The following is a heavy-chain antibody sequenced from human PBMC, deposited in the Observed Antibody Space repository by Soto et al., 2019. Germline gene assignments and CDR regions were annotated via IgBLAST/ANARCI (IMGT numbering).Heavy chain of an antibody. CDR2: IYYSGST. V-gene: IGHV4-59*01. D-gene: IGHD5-12*01. Sequence: SETLSLTCTVSGGSISSYYWSWIRQPPGKGLEWIGYIYYSGSTNYNPSLKSRVTISVDTSKNQFSLKLSSVTAADTAVYYCARDGYNEDYFDYCGQGTLGTVSS. CDR1: GGSISSYY. CDR3: ARDGYNEDYFDY. J-gene: IGHJ4*02.